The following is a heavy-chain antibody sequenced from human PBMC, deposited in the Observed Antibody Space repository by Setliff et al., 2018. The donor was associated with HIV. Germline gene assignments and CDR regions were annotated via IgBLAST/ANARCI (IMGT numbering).Heavy chain of an antibody. CDR1: GGTFSSYA. CDR3: FDS. V-gene: IGHV1-69*05. Sequence: GASVKVSCKASGGTFSSYAISWVRQAPGQGLEWMGGIIPIFGTANYAQKFQGRVTITTDESTSTAYMELRSLRSDDTAVSADFDSWGQGTLVTVSS. J-gene: IGHJ5*01. CDR2: IIPIFGTA.